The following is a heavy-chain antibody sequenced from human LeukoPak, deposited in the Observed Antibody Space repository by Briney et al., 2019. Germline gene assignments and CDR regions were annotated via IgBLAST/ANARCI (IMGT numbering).Heavy chain of an antibody. V-gene: IGHV3-53*01. CDR2: IYSGGST. D-gene: IGHD3-16*01. Sequence: GGSLRLSCAASGFTVSDNYMSWVRQAPGKGLEWVSVIYSGGSTYYADSVKGRFTISRDNSKNTLYLQMNSLRAEDTAVYYCARVEGGDYFDYWGQGTLVTVSP. J-gene: IGHJ4*02. CDR1: GFTVSDNY. CDR3: ARVEGGDYFDY.